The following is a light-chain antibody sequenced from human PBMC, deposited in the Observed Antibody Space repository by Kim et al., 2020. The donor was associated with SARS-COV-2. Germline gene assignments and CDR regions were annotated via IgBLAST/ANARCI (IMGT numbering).Light chain of an antibody. CDR2: DVN. V-gene: IGLV2-14*03. Sequence: GQSSTISRTGTSSDVGGYNYVAWYQQHPVKAPKVMIYDVNNRPSGVSSRFSGSKSGNTASLTISGLQTGDEADYYCISYSSIGTYVFGTGTKVTVL. CDR1: SSDVGGYNY. CDR3: ISYSSIGTYV. J-gene: IGLJ1*01.